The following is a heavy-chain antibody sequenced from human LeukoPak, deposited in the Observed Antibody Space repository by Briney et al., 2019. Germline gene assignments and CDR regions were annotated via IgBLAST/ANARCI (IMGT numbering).Heavy chain of an antibody. Sequence: SETLSLTCAVYGESFSGYYWSWIRQPPGKGLEWIGEINHSGSTNYNPSLKSRVTISVDTSKNQFSLKLSSVTAADTAVYYCARVQVGYYDSSGYPRRNGAFDIWGQGTMVTVSS. CDR1: GESFSGYY. V-gene: IGHV4-34*01. D-gene: IGHD3-22*01. CDR2: INHSGST. CDR3: ARVQVGYYDSSGYPRRNGAFDI. J-gene: IGHJ3*02.